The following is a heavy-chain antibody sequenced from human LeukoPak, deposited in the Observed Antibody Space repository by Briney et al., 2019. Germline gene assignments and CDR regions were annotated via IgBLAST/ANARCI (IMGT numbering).Heavy chain of an antibody. CDR1: GFTVSSNY. Sequence: GGSLRLSCAASGFTVSSNYMTWVRQAPGKGLEWDSVIHKNAITYYADTVKGRFTISRDNSKNMLYLQMNRLRAEDTAVYYCARSLRVRGVPDYMDVWGKGTTVIISS. J-gene: IGHJ6*03. CDR2: IHKNAIT. V-gene: IGHV3-53*01. D-gene: IGHD3-10*01. CDR3: ARSLRVRGVPDYMDV.